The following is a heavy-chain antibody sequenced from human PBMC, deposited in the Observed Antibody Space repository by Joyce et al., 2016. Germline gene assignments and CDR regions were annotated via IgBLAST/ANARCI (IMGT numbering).Heavy chain of an antibody. D-gene: IGHD2/OR15-2a*01. V-gene: IGHV1-69*04. CDR3: TRGRIEYSKTFNAYDI. CDR1: GGNFYDYT. Sequence: VQLVQSGAEVKKPGSSVKVSCKVSGGNFYDYTITWVRQAPGQGLEWRGRIIPSVGVANYARKCRGRVALTADKSTATAYLELNSLRLDDTAMFFCTRGRIEYSKTFNAYDIWGQGTMVTVSS. CDR2: IIPSVGVA. J-gene: IGHJ3*02.